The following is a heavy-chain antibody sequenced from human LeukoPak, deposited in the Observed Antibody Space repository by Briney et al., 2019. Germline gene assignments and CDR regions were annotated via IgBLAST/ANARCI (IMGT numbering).Heavy chain of an antibody. CDR3: AKGGYYYDSSGYYFDY. D-gene: IGHD3-22*01. CDR1: GFTFSSYA. J-gene: IGHJ4*02. CDR2: ISGSGGST. Sequence: GGSLRLSCAASGFTFSSYAMSWVRQAPGKGLEWVSAISGSGGSTYYADSVKGRFTISRDNSKNTLYLQMNSLRAEDTAVYYCAKGGYYYDSSGYYFDYWGQGTLVTVSP. V-gene: IGHV3-23*01.